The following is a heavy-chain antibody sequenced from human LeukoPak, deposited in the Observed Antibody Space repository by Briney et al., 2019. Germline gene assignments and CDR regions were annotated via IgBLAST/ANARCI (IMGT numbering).Heavy chain of an antibody. CDR3: ARDLRGYIVVVPAALWEPFDP. V-gene: IGHV1-2*02. D-gene: IGHD2-2*01. Sequence: ASVKVSCKASGYTFTGYYMHWVRQAPGQGLEWMGWINPNSGGTNYAQKFQGRVTMTRDTSISTAYMELSRLRSDDTAVYYCARDLRGYIVVVPAALWEPFDPWGQGTLVTVSS. CDR2: INPNSGGT. CDR1: GYTFTGYY. J-gene: IGHJ5*02.